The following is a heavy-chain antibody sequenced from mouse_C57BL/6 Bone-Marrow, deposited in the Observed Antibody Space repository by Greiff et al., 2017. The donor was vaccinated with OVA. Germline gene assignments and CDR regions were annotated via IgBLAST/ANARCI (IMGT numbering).Heavy chain of an antibody. CDR2: LWSGGST. Sequence: VQRVESGPGLVQPSQSLSITCTVSGFSLTSYGVHWVRQPPGKGLEWLGVLWSGGSTDYNAAFISRLSISKDNSKSQVFFKMNSLQADDTAIYYCAKTGFITTVVATLDWYFDVWGTGTTVTVSS. J-gene: IGHJ1*03. V-gene: IGHV2-4*01. CDR1: GFSLTSYG. D-gene: IGHD1-1*01. CDR3: AKTGFITTVVATLDWYFDV.